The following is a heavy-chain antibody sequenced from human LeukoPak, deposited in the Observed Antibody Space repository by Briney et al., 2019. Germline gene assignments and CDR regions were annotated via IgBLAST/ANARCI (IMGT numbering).Heavy chain of an antibody. V-gene: IGHV1-2*02. CDR3: ARVGAYCGGDCYFDAFDI. Sequence: ASVKVSCKASGYTFTGYYMHWVRQAPGQGPEWMGWINPNSGGTNYAQKFQGRVTMTRDTSISTAYMELSRLRSDDTAVYYCARVGAYCGGDCYFDAFDIWGQGTMVTVSS. J-gene: IGHJ3*02. D-gene: IGHD2-21*02. CDR2: INPNSGGT. CDR1: GYTFTGYY.